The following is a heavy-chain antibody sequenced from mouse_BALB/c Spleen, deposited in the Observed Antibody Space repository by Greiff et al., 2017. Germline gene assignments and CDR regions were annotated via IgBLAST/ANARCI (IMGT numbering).Heavy chain of an antibody. J-gene: IGHJ2*01. CDR3: ARKGDYGNFDY. D-gene: IGHD2-1*01. Sequence: QVQLQQSGPELVKPGASVRISCKASGYTFTSYYIHWVKQRPGQGLEWIGWIYPGNVNTKYNEKFKGKATLTADKSSSTAYMQLSSLTSEDSAVYFCARKGDYGNFDYWGQGTTLTVSS. V-gene: IGHV1S56*01. CDR1: GYTFTSYY. CDR2: IYPGNVNT.